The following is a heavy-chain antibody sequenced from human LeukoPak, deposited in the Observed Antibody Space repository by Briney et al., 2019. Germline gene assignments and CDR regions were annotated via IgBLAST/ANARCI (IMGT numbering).Heavy chain of an antibody. J-gene: IGHJ3*02. D-gene: IGHD3-3*01. CDR3: ARFGNYDFWSGYDAFDI. Sequence: GSLRLSCAASGFTVSSNYMSWVRQAPGKGLEWVSVIYSGGSTYYADSVKGRFTISSDNSKNTLYLQMNSLRAEDTAVYYCARFGNYDFWSGYDAFDIWGQGTMVTVSS. CDR2: IYSGGST. CDR1: GFTVSSNY. V-gene: IGHV3-66*02.